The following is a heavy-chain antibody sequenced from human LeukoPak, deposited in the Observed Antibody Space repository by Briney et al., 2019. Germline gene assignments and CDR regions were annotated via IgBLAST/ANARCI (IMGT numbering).Heavy chain of an antibody. Sequence: GESLRLSCAASGFTVNRDYMSWVRQSPGKGLEWVSVVYTDGRTFYADSMKGRFTISRDDSKNTVFLQMNSLRAEDTAIYFCTRGSPTVSAGYNWGRGTVVTVSS. V-gene: IGHV3-53*01. CDR3: TRGSPTVSAGYN. CDR1: GFTVNRDY. CDR2: VYTDGRT. J-gene: IGHJ4*02. D-gene: IGHD1-1*01.